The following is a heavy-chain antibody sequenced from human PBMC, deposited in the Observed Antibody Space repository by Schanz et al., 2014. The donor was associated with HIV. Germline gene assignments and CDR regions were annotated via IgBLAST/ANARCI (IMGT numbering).Heavy chain of an antibody. CDR3: ARSRFQLQWFDS. Sequence: QVQLVQSGAEVKKPEASVKVSCKASGYTFNDYFIHWIRQAPGQGLEWMGWIKPNDGGTKSAQKFLGRVTMTRDSSISTAYMELTRLTSDDTAVYYCARSRFQLQWFDSWGQGTTVTVSS. D-gene: IGHD2-2*01. CDR1: GYTFNDYF. CDR2: IKPNDGGT. V-gene: IGHV1-2*02. J-gene: IGHJ5*01.